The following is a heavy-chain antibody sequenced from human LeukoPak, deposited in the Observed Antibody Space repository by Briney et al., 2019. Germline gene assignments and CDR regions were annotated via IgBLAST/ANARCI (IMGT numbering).Heavy chain of an antibody. V-gene: IGHV4-59*01. CDR3: ASEYCSSTSCYFDC. D-gene: IGHD2-2*01. J-gene: IGHJ4*02. Sequence: PSETLSLTCTVSGGSISSYYWSWIRQPPGKGLEWIGYGFYTGSTNYNPSLKSRVTISVDTSNNQFSLKLSSVTAADTAVYYCASEYCSSTSCYFDCWGQGNLVTVSS. CDR1: GGSISSYY. CDR2: GFYTGST.